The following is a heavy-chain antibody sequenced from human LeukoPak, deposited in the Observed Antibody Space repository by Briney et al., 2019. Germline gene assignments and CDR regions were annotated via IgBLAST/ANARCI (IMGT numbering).Heavy chain of an antibody. CDR2: INHSGST. D-gene: IGHD1-7*01. Sequence: SETLSLTCAVYGGSFSGYYWGWIRQPPGKGLEWIGEINHSGSTNYNPSLKSRVTISVDTSKNQFSLKLSSVTAADTAVYYCAGVPRYNWNYVNYWGQGTLVTVSS. J-gene: IGHJ4*02. CDR1: GGSFSGYY. V-gene: IGHV4-34*01. CDR3: AGVPRYNWNYVNY.